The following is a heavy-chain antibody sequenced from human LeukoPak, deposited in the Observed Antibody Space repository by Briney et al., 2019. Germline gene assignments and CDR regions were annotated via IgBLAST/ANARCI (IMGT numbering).Heavy chain of an antibody. D-gene: IGHD3-16*01. CDR3: ARDQWPLRGGDHDAFDI. CDR1: GGSISTTHW. Sequence: SETLSLTCAVSGGSISTTHWWSWVRQPPGKGLEWIGEIFHSGTTNYNPSLKSRVTISIDKSKNQFSLKLSSVTAADTAVYYCARDQWPLRGGDHDAFDIWGRGTMVTVSS. CDR2: IFHSGTT. J-gene: IGHJ3*02. V-gene: IGHV4-4*02.